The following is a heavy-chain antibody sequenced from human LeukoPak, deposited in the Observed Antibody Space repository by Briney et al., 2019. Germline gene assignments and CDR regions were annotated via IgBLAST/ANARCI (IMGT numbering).Heavy chain of an antibody. V-gene: IGHV3-30-3*01. J-gene: IGHJ3*02. Sequence: GGSLRLSCAASGFTFSSYAMSWVRQAPGKGLEWVAVISYDGSNKYYADSVKGRFTISRDNSKNTLYLQMNSLRAEDTAVYYCARERSSGWFHDAFDIWGQGTMVTVSS. CDR1: GFTFSSYA. CDR2: ISYDGSNK. CDR3: ARERSSGWFHDAFDI. D-gene: IGHD6-19*01.